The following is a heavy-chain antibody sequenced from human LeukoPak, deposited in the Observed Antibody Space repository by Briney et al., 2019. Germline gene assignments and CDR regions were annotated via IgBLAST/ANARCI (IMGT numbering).Heavy chain of an antibody. CDR2: ISYDGSNK. Sequence: QTGGSLRLSCAASGFTFSSYAMHWVRQAPGKGLEWVAVISYDGSNKYYADSVKGRFTISRDNSKNTLYLQMNSLRAEDTAVYYCARDPYYYDSSGYYYVPPDYWGQGTLVTVSS. V-gene: IGHV3-30-3*01. D-gene: IGHD3-22*01. CDR3: ARDPYYYDSSGYYYVPPDY. CDR1: GFTFSSYA. J-gene: IGHJ4*02.